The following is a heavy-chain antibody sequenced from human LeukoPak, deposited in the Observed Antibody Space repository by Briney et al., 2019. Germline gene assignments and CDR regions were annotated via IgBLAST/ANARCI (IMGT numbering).Heavy chain of an antibody. Sequence: PGGSLRLSCAASGFTFSIYLMHWVRQAPGKGLEYVSAISGNGYSTYYADSMKGRFTISRDNPKNTLYLQMSSLRTEDTAVYYCVKGRGYSGYDASLLDDWGQGTLLTASS. J-gene: IGHJ4*02. V-gene: IGHV3-64D*09. CDR2: ISGNGYST. D-gene: IGHD5-12*01. CDR3: VKGRGYSGYDASLLDD. CDR1: GFTFSIYL.